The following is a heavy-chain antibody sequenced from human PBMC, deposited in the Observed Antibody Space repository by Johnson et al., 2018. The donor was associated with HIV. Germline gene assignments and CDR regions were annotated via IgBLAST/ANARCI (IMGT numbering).Heavy chain of an antibody. CDR1: GFTFDEYV. CDR2: ISWKSGNT. V-gene: IGHV3-9*01. Sequence: VQLVESGGGWVQPGRSLRVSCAASGFTFDEYVIHWVRQAPGKGLEWVSGISWKSGNTGYADSVKGRFTISSDNAKNFVHLQMNSLRADDTALYDCAKDDVVTALTIWGHRAFDSWGQGTMVTVSS. D-gene: IGHD2-15*01. CDR3: AKDDVVTALTIWGHRAFDS. J-gene: IGHJ3*01.